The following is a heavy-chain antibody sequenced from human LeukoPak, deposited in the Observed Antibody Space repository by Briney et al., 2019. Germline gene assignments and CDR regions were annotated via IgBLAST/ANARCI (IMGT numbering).Heavy chain of an antibody. CDR2: IRSSSSYT. CDR1: GFTFSEYY. CDR3: ARGYYDNSVYYFPFDF. Sequence: PGGSLRLSCAASGFTFSEYYMSWIRQAPGKGLEWVSYIRSSSSYTNYADSVKGRFTISRDNAKNSLYLQMNSLRAEDTAVYYCARGYYDNSVYYFPFDFWGQGTLVTVSS. J-gene: IGHJ4*02. V-gene: IGHV3-11*06. D-gene: IGHD3-22*01.